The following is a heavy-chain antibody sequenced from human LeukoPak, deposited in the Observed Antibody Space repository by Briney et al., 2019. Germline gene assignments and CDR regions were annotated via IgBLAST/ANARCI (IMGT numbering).Heavy chain of an antibody. CDR3: ARGSYGYFFYYYYGMDV. D-gene: IGHD5-18*01. J-gene: IGHJ6*02. CDR1: GYTFTSYA. V-gene: IGHV7-4-1*02. Sequence: ASVKVSCKASGYTFTSYAMNWVRQAPGQGLEWMGWINTNTGNPTYAQGFTGRFVFSLDTSVSTAYLRISSLKAEDTAVYYCARGSYGYFFYYYYGMDVWGQGTTVTVSS. CDR2: INTNTGNP.